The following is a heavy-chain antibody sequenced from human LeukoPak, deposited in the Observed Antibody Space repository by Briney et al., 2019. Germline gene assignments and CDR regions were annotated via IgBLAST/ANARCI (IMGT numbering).Heavy chain of an antibody. Sequence: ASVKLSCKASGYTFTSYGISWVRQAPGQGLEWMGWISAYNGNTNYAQKLQGRVTMTTDTSTSTAYMELRSLRSDDTAVYYCGTDEVVQSSDQSWFDPWGQGTLVTASS. CDR1: GYTFTSYG. CDR3: GTDEVVQSSDQSWFDP. V-gene: IGHV1-18*01. D-gene: IGHD6-25*01. CDR2: ISAYNGNT. J-gene: IGHJ5*02.